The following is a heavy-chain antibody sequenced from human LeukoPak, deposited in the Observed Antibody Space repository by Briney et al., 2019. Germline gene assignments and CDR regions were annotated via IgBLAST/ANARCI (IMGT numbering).Heavy chain of an antibody. CDR1: GFTFDDYA. CDR2: ISWNSGSI. J-gene: IGHJ4*02. Sequence: GGSLRLSCAASGFTFDDYAMHWVRQAPGKGLEWVSGISWNSGSIGYADSVKGRFAISRDNAKNFLYLQMNSLRAEDTALYYCAKDIIKYCGGDCYPDYWGQGTLVTVSS. D-gene: IGHD2-21*02. V-gene: IGHV3-9*01. CDR3: AKDIIKYCGGDCYPDY.